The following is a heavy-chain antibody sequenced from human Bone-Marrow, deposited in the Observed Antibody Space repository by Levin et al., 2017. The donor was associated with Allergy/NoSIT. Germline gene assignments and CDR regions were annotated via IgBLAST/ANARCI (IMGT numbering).Heavy chain of an antibody. CDR1: GFTFSNSW. CDR3: ARDQFRRATIGARWFDP. Sequence: GGSLRLSCAASGFTFSNSWMSWVRQAPGKGLEWVANIKEDGSEKYYVDSVKGRFTIARDNAKNSLFVQMNSLRVEDTAVYYCARDQFRRATIGARWFDPWGQGTLVTVSS. V-gene: IGHV3-7*01. CDR2: IKEDGSEK. J-gene: IGHJ5*02. D-gene: IGHD5-24*01.